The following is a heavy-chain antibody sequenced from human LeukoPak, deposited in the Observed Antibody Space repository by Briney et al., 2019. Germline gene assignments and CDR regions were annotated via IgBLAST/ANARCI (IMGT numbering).Heavy chain of an antibody. CDR1: GFTVSTNH. CDR2: IYSGGSI. D-gene: IGHD4-17*01. Sequence: PGGSLRLSCAASGFTVSTNHMSWVRQTPGKGLEWVSTIYSGGSIYYADSVKGRFTISRDNSKNTLYLQMNSLRVDDTAIYYCARGSRVTTRLDAFDIWGQGTMVTVSS. CDR3: ARGSRVTTRLDAFDI. V-gene: IGHV3-53*01. J-gene: IGHJ3*02.